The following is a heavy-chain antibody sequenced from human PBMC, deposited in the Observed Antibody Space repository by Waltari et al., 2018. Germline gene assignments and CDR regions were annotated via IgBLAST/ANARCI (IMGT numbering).Heavy chain of an antibody. CDR3: ARVGN. V-gene: IGHV3-53*01. Sequence: VGRGPGKGRGWVSVIYSGGNTYYADPVKGRFTISRDNSKNTLYLQMNSLRAEDTAVYYCARVGNWGRGTLVTVSS. D-gene: IGHD6-13*01. CDR2: IYSGGNT. J-gene: IGHJ4*02.